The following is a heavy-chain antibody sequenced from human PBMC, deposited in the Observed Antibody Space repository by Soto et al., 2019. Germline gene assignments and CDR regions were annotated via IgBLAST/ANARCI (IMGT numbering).Heavy chain of an antibody. J-gene: IGHJ3*02. CDR2: ISSSSSYT. CDR1: GLTFSDYY. V-gene: IGHV3-11*06. CDR3: ARAYSSSWMNAFDI. Sequence: GGSLRLSCAASGLTFSDYYMSWIRQAPGKGLEWVSYISSSSSYTNYADSVKGRFTISRDNAKNSLYLQMNSLRAEDTAVYYCARAYSSSWMNAFDIWGQGTMVTVSS. D-gene: IGHD6-13*01.